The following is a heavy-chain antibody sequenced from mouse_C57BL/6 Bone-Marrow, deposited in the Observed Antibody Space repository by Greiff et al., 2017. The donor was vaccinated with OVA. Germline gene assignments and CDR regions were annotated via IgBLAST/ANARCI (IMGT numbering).Heavy chain of an antibody. J-gene: IGHJ3*01. CDR1: GYTFTSYW. Sequence: QVQLQQPGAELVKPGASVKLSCKASGYTFTSYWMQWVKQRPGQGLEWIGEIDPSDSYTNYNQKFKGKAALTVDTSSSTAYMQLSSLTSEDAAVYYCAREGDYYYGGSSWFAYGGQGTLVTVSA. CDR2: IDPSDSYT. CDR3: AREGDYYYGGSSWFAY. D-gene: IGHD1-1*01. V-gene: IGHV1-50*01.